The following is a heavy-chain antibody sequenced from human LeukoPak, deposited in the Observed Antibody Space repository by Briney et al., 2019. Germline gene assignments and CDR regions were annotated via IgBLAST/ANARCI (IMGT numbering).Heavy chain of an antibody. Sequence: GGSLRLSCAASGFTFSSYWMSWVRQAPGKGLEGVANIKQDGSEKYYVDSVKGRFTISRDNAKNSLYLQMNSLRAEDTAVYYCARDWAAVTPSYFDYWGQGTLVTVSS. CDR1: GFTFSSYW. J-gene: IGHJ4*02. V-gene: IGHV3-7*03. CDR3: ARDWAAVTPSYFDY. D-gene: IGHD6-13*01. CDR2: IKQDGSEK.